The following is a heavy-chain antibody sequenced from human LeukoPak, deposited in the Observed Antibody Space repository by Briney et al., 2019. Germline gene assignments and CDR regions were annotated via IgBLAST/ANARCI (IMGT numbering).Heavy chain of an antibody. CDR1: GGTFSSYA. D-gene: IGHD6-13*01. Sequence: SVKVSCKASGGTFSSYAISWVRQAPGQGLEWMGGIIPIFGTANYAQRFQGRVTITADESTSTAYMELSSLRSEDTAVYYCARGAAAAGYLGWFDPWGQGTLVTVSS. V-gene: IGHV1-69*01. CDR2: IIPIFGTA. CDR3: ARGAAAAGYLGWFDP. J-gene: IGHJ5*02.